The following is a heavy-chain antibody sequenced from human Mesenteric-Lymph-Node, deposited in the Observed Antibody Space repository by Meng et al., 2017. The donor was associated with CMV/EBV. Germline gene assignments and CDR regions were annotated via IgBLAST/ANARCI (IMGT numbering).Heavy chain of an antibody. CDR3: ARSRLIVGANFDY. CDR1: GYTLTSYY. CDR2: INPSGGST. V-gene: IGHV1-46*01. Sequence: GESLKISCKASGYTLTSYYMHWVRQAPGQGFEWMGIINPSGGSTSYAQKFQGRVTMTRDTSTSTVYMELSSLRSEDTAVYYCARSRLIVGANFDYWGQGTLVTVSS. D-gene: IGHD1-26*01. J-gene: IGHJ4*02.